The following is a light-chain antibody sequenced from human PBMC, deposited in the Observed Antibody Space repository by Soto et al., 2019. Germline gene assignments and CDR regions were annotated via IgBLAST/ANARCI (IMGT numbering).Light chain of an antibody. V-gene: IGKV3-15*01. CDR2: GAS. CDR3: QQYNTWPRT. CDR1: QGIKDY. Sequence: EIVMTQSPATLSVSPGEIDTLSCRASQGIKDYVAWCQQKPGQAPRLLIYGASTRATAIPARFSGSVSGTEFPLSLSRLQSEDFAVYYCQQYNTWPRTFGQGTKVETK. J-gene: IGKJ1*01.